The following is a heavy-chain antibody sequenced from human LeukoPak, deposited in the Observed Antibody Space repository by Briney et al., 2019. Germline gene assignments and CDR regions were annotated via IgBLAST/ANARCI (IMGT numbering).Heavy chain of an antibody. V-gene: IGHV4-39*01. D-gene: IGHD5-18*01. J-gene: IGHJ4*02. CDR2: IYYSGST. CDR3: ARHEDTAMVYYYFDY. CDR1: GGSISSSSYY. Sequence: SETLSLTCTVSGGSISSSSYYWGWIRQPPGKGLEWIGGIYYSGSTYYNPSLKSRVTISVDTSKNQFSLKLSSVTAADTAVYYCARHEDTAMVYYYFDYWGQGTLVTVSS.